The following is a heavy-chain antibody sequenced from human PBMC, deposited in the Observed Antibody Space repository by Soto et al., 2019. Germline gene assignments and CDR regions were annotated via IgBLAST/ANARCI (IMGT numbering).Heavy chain of an antibody. CDR2: IIPIFGTA. D-gene: IGHD3-3*01. J-gene: IGHJ3*02. V-gene: IGHV1-69*13. CDR3: ASPARNYDFWSGYSFDI. CDR1: GGTFSSYA. Sequence: SVKVSCKASGGTFSSYAISWVRQAPGQGLEWMGGIIPIFGTANYAQKFQGRVTITADESTSTAYMELSSLRSEDTAVYYCASPARNYDFWSGYSFDIWGQGTMVTVSS.